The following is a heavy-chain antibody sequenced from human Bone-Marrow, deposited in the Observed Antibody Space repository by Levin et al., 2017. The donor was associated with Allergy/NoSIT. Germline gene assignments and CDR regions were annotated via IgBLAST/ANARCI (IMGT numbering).Heavy chain of an antibody. V-gene: IGHV3-30*18. CDR1: GFTFNSYG. Sequence: GGSPRLSCAASGFTFNSYGMHWVRQAPGKGLEWVAVISYHGRNKYYVDSVKGRFTISRDNSNNMVYLQMNSLRPEDTAVYYCAKTTGWHGYDWFDPWGQGTLVTVSS. CDR2: ISYHGRNK. J-gene: IGHJ5*02. CDR3: AKTTGWHGYDWFDP. D-gene: IGHD6-19*01.